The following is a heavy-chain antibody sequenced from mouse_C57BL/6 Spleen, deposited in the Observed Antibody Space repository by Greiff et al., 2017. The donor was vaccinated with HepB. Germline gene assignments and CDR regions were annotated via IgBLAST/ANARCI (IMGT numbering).Heavy chain of an antibody. D-gene: IGHD2-3*01. Sequence: EVNLVESGGGLVKPGGSLKLSCAASGFTFSSYAMSWVRQTPEKRLEWVATISDGGSYTYYPDNVKGRFTISRDNAKNNLYLQMSHLKSEDTAMYYCARERDDGYYYFDYWGQGTTRTVSS. CDR2: ISDGGSYT. V-gene: IGHV5-4*01. CDR1: GFTFSSYA. J-gene: IGHJ2*01. CDR3: ARERDDGYYYFDY.